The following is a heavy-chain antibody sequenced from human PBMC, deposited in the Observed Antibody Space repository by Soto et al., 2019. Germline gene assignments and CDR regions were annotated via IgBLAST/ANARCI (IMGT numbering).Heavy chain of an antibody. CDR2: IRSKAYGGTT. CDR3: TRLGITRVVVPAIPYYFDY. J-gene: IGHJ4*02. Sequence: PGGSLRLSCTASGFTFGDYAMSWFRQAPGKGLEWVGFIRSKAYGGTTEYAASVKGRVTISRDDSKTTPYRKMNSLKPEDTAVYYSTRLGITRVVVPAIPYYFDYWAKGTLVTSPQ. V-gene: IGHV3-49*03. CDR1: GFTFGDYA. D-gene: IGHD2-15*01.